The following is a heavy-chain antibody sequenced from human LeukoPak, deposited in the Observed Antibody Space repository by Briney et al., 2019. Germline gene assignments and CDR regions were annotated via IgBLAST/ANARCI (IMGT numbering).Heavy chain of an antibody. V-gene: IGHV1-69*13. Sequence: SVKVSCKASGGTFSSYAISWVRQAPGQGLEWMGGIIPIFGTANYAQKFQGRVTITADESTSTAYMELSSLRSEDTAVYYCARDWGLLRAYFDYWGQGTLVTVSS. CDR1: GGTFSSYA. D-gene: IGHD7-27*01. J-gene: IGHJ4*02. CDR3: ARDWGLLRAYFDY. CDR2: IIPIFGTA.